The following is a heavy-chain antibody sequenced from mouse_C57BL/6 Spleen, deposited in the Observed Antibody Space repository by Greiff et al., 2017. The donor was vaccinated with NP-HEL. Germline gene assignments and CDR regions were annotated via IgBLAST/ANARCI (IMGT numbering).Heavy chain of an antibody. Sequence: QVQLQQSGAELVRPGASVTLSCKASGYTFTDYEMHWVKQTPVHGLEWIGAIDPETGGTAYNQKFKGKAILTADKSSSTAYMELRSLTSEDSAVYYCTRNGYYVDYGGQGTTLTVAS. CDR1: GYTFTDYE. V-gene: IGHV1-15*01. J-gene: IGHJ2*01. CDR2: IDPETGGT. D-gene: IGHD2-2*01. CDR3: TRNGYYVDY.